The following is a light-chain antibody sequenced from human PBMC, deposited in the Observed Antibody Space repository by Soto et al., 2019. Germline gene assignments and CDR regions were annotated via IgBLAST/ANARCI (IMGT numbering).Light chain of an antibody. CDR3: QQRSNLPYT. CDR2: DTF. V-gene: IGKV3-11*01. CDR1: HSVSAS. Sequence: EIVLTQSPATLSLSPGERATLSRRASHSVSASLGWYQQRPGQAPRLLIYDTFNRATGIPGRFSGSGSGTDFTLTISSLEPEDFAVYYCQQRSNLPYTFGQGTKLEIK. J-gene: IGKJ2*01.